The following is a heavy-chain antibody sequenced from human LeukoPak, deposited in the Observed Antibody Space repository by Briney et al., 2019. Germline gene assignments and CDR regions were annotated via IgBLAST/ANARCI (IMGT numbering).Heavy chain of an antibody. Sequence: PGGSLRLSCAASGFTFSSYWMHWVRQVPGKGLEWLSRINNDGVSTSYADSVKGRFTISRDNAKNTLYLRMNSLRAEDTAIYYCARKPLSGGYGGTIDYWGQGTLVTVSS. J-gene: IGHJ4*02. CDR1: GFTFSSYW. CDR3: ARKPLSGGYGGTIDY. V-gene: IGHV3-74*01. D-gene: IGHD5-12*01. CDR2: INNDGVST.